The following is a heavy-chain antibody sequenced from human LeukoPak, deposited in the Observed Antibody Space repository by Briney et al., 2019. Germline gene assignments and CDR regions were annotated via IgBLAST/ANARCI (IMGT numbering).Heavy chain of an antibody. Sequence: ASVKVSCKASGYTFTSYDINWVRRATGQGLEWMGWMNPNSGNTGYAQKFQGRVTMTRNTSISTAYMELSSLRSEDTAVYYCASLDFWSGYSNGMDVWGQGTTVTVSS. J-gene: IGHJ6*02. CDR1: GYTFTSYD. V-gene: IGHV1-8*01. CDR3: ASLDFWSGYSNGMDV. CDR2: MNPNSGNT. D-gene: IGHD3-3*01.